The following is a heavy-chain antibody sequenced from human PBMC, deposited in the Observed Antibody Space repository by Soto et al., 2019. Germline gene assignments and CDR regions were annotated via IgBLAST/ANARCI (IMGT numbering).Heavy chain of an antibody. Sequence: SETLSLTCTVYGGSISSNNWWSWVRQAPGKGLEWIGEIYHSGYTNYNPSLRGRVTMSVDPSKNQFFLRLTSVTAADTAVYYCARRPAYPNNRYICFDPWGQGTPVTVSS. CDR2: IYHSGYT. CDR3: ARRPAYPNNRYICFDP. CDR1: GGSISSNNW. V-gene: IGHV4-4*02. D-gene: IGHD2-21*01. J-gene: IGHJ5*02.